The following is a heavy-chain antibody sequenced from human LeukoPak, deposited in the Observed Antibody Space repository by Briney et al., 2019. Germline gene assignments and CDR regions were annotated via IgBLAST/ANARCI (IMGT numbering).Heavy chain of an antibody. Sequence: GGSLRLSCAASGFTFSSYWMSWVRQAPGKGLEWVANIKQDGSEKHYVDSVKGRFTISRDNAKNSLYLQMNSLRAEDTAVYYCARDHFGDYEHSFDYWGQGTLVTVSS. D-gene: IGHD4-17*01. CDR2: IKQDGSEK. J-gene: IGHJ4*02. V-gene: IGHV3-7*01. CDR1: GFTFSSYW. CDR3: ARDHFGDYEHSFDY.